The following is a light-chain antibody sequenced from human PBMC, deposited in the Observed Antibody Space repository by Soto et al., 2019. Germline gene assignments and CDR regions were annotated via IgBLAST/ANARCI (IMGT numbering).Light chain of an antibody. Sequence: ETVLTQSPGTLSLSPGERATLSCRASQSVSSSYLAWYQQKPGQAPRLLIYDASSSATGIPDRFSGSGSGTDFTLTISRLKPEDFAVYYCQQYVRSPPSWTFGQGTKVEIK. J-gene: IGKJ1*01. CDR1: QSVSSSY. CDR3: QQYVRSPPSWT. V-gene: IGKV3-20*01. CDR2: DAS.